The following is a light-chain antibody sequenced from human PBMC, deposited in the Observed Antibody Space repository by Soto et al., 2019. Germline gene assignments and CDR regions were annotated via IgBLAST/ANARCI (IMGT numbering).Light chain of an antibody. CDR1: QSVLYIFNNQNY. V-gene: IGKV4-1*01. CDR3: QQYYSSPPT. CDR2: WAS. Sequence: DIVMTQSPDSLAVSLGERATINCRSSQSVLYIFNNQNYLAWYQQKPGQPPKLLIYWASTRDSGVPDRFSGSGSGTHFTLTITSLQAEDVAVYYCQQYYSSPPTFGQGTKVDIK. J-gene: IGKJ1*01.